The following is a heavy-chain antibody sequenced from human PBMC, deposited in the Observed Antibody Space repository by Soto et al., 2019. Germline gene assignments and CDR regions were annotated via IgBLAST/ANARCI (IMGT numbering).Heavy chain of an antibody. CDR1: GGSISSGGYS. CDR3: ARAISPKYYYDSSGYPFDY. CDR2: IYHSGST. Sequence: SETLSLTCAVSGGSISSGGYSWSWIRQPPGKGLEWIGYIYHSGSTYYNPSLKSRVTISVDKSKNQFSLKLSSVTAADTAVYYCARAISPKYYYDSSGYPFDYWGQGTLVTVSS. V-gene: IGHV4-30-2*01. D-gene: IGHD3-22*01. J-gene: IGHJ4*02.